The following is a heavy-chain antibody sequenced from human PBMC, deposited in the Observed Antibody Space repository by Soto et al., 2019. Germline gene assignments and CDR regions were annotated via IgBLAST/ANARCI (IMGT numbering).Heavy chain of an antibody. CDR2: ISYDGSNK. CDR1: GFTFSSYA. Sequence: GGSLRLSCAASGFTFSSYAMHWVRQAPGKGLEWVAVISYDGSNKYYADSVKGRFTISRDNSKNTLYLQMNSLRAEDTAVYYFARDRFGYGGNSYYYGMDVWGQGTTVTVSS. D-gene: IGHD4-17*01. J-gene: IGHJ6*02. CDR3: ARDRFGYGGNSYYYGMDV. V-gene: IGHV3-30-3*01.